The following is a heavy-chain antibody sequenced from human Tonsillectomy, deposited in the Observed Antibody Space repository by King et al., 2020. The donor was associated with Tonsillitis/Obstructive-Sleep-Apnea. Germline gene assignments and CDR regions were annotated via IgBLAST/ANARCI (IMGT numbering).Heavy chain of an antibody. V-gene: IGHV3-9*01. D-gene: IGHD3-3*01. CDR1: GFTFDDYA. Sequence: VQLVESGGALVQPGRSLRLSCAASGFTFDDYAMHWVRQAPGKGLEWVSGISWNSGDIGYADSVKGRFTISRDNAKNSLYLQMNSLRAEDTALYYCAKDTGLFLTTYMDVWGKGTTVTVSS. J-gene: IGHJ6*03. CDR2: ISWNSGDI. CDR3: AKDTGLFLTTYMDV.